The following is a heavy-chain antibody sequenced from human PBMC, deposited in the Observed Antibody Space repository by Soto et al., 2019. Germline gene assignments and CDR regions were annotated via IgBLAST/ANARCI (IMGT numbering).Heavy chain of an antibody. J-gene: IGHJ6*02. D-gene: IGHD2-21*01. Sequence: QVHLVESGGGVVQPGRSLRLSCVASGFSFSDYSIHWVRQAPGKGLGWVAFISYDGDKKFFADSVKGRLNISRDNAKNTVYLQMSSLRPEDTAVFHCAIMAGLVVSDDYGLDVWGQGTTVTVSS. CDR1: GFSFSDYS. CDR3: AIMAGLVVSDDYGLDV. CDR2: ISYDGDKK. V-gene: IGHV3-30-3*01.